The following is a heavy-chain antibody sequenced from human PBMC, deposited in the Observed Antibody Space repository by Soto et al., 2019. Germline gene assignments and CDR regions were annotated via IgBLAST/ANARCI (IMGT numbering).Heavy chain of an antibody. Sequence: QVQLVESGGGVVQPGRSLRLSCAASGFSFSIYGMHCVRQAPGKGLEWVAGIWYDGSKKFYADSVEGRFTISRDNSKTTVFLQMNSLRAEDTAVYFCAKDNGNYGSGSFSHWGQGTLVTVSS. CDR2: IWYDGSKK. J-gene: IGHJ4*02. CDR1: GFSFSIYG. CDR3: AKDNGNYGSGSFSH. V-gene: IGHV3-33*06. D-gene: IGHD3-10*01.